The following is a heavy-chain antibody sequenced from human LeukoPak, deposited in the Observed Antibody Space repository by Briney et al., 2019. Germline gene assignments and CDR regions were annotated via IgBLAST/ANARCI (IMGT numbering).Heavy chain of an antibody. CDR2: IYHSGST. Sequence: SETLSLTCTVSGYSISSGYYWGWIGQPPGKGRERIGSIYHSGSTYYNQSLKSRVTISVDTSKNQFSLKLSSVTAADTAVYYCARDYDSSGYYYRATAFDIWGQGTMVTVSS. CDR1: GYSISSGYY. D-gene: IGHD3-22*01. V-gene: IGHV4-38-2*02. J-gene: IGHJ3*02. CDR3: ARDYDSSGYYYRATAFDI.